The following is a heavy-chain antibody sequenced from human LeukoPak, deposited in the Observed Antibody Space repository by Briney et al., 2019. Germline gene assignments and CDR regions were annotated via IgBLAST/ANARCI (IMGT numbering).Heavy chain of an antibody. CDR3: ARDRGLRYFDWLLSEFDY. J-gene: IGHJ4*02. CDR2: INPNSGGT. CDR1: GYTFTGYY. D-gene: IGHD3-9*01. Sequence: GASVKVSCKASGYTFTGYYMHWVRQAPGQGLEWMGWINPNSGGTNYAQKFQGRVTMTGDTSISTAYMELSRLRSDDTAVYYCARDRGLRYFDWLLSEFDYWGQGTLVTVSS. V-gene: IGHV1-2*02.